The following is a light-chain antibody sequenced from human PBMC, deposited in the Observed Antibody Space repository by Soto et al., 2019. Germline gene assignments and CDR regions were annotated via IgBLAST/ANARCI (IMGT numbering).Light chain of an antibody. CDR1: RNISSD. CDR2: RAS. J-gene: IGKJ2*01. CDR3: QQSYSTLPYT. Sequence: IQMTQSPSSLSASVGDRVTLTCRASRNISSDLNWYQQKPGKAPKLLIYRASTLQNGVPSRFSGSGSATDFTLTITTLHPEDFATYSCQQSYSTLPYTFGQGTKVEIK. V-gene: IGKV1-39*01.